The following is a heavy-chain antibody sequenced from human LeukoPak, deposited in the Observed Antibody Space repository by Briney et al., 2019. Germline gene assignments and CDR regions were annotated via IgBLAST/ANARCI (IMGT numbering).Heavy chain of an antibody. Sequence: GASVKVSCKASGYTFTGYYMHWVRQAPGQGLEWMGWINPNSGGTNYAQKFQGRVTMTRDTSISTAYMELSRLRSDDTAVYYCARGPARTITFGGVIDPIGYWGQGTLVTVSS. CDR2: INPNSGGT. CDR3: ARGPARTITFGGVIDPIGY. V-gene: IGHV1-2*02. J-gene: IGHJ4*02. D-gene: IGHD3-16*02. CDR1: GYTFTGYY.